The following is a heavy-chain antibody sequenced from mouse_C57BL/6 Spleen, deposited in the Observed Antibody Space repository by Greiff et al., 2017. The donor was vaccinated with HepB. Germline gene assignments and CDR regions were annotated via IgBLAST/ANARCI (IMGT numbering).Heavy chain of an antibody. J-gene: IGHJ4*01. V-gene: IGHV5S21*01. CDR3: ARDWRGNYYAMDY. Sequence: EVQLVESGAGLVKPGGSLKLSCAASGFTFSSYAMSWVRQTPEKRLEWVAYISSGGDYTYYADTVKGRCTISRDNARNTLYLQMSSLKSEDTAMYYCARDWRGNYYAMDYWGQGTSVTVSS. D-gene: IGHD2-1*01. CDR2: ISSGGDYT. CDR1: GFTFSSYA.